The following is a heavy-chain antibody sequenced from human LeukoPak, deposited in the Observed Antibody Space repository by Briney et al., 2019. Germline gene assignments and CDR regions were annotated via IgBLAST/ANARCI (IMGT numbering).Heavy chain of an antibody. V-gene: IGHV1-8*03. D-gene: IGHD5-24*01. CDR2: MNPNSGNT. Sequence: ASVKVSCKVSGYTLTELSMHWVRQAPGKGLEWMGWMNPNSGNTGYAQKFQGRVTITRNTSISTAYMELSSLRSEDTAVYYCASGLMAWGQGTLVTVSS. J-gene: IGHJ5*02. CDR1: GYTLTELS. CDR3: ASGLMA.